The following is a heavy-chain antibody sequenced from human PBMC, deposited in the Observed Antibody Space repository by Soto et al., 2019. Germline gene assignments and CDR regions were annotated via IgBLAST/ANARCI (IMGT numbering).Heavy chain of an antibody. D-gene: IGHD5-12*01. Sequence: EVQLLESGGGLVQPGGSLRLSCAASRLTFSRYAMSWVRQAPGKGLEWVSGISGRGDSTYYADSVKGRFTISRDNSNNTLVLQMNNLRAEDTAVYYCAKAFYREEDGYNSFDYWGQGTLVTVSS. V-gene: IGHV3-23*01. J-gene: IGHJ4*02. CDR1: RLTFSRYA. CDR2: ISGRGDST. CDR3: AKAFYREEDGYNSFDY.